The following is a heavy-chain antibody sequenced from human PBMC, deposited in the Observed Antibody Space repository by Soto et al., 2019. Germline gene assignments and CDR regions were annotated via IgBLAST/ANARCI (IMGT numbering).Heavy chain of an antibody. D-gene: IGHD4-4*01. V-gene: IGHV1-46*01. CDR3: AVSGNYLSMDV. CDR1: GYTFTSYY. Sequence: QVQLVQSGAEVKKPGASVKVSCKASGYTFTSYYMHWVRLAPGQGLEWMGIINPDGGGTSYAQQFQGRVIMTRDTFTSTVYMEMSSLRSEDTAVYYCAVSGNYLSMDVWGQGTTVTVSS. CDR2: INPDGGGT. J-gene: IGHJ6*02.